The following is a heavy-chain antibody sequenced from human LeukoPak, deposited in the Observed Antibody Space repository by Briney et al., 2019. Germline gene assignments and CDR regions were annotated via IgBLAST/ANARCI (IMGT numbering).Heavy chain of an antibody. CDR3: ARQISSYDVVARLRAYHFDN. CDR2: IYYSGST. D-gene: IGHD3-16*01. CDR1: GGSISISHYY. Sequence: SETLSLTCTVSGGSISISHYYCVWVRQAPGKGLEWIRSIYYSGSTYYNPSLKSRVTLSVDTSKNQFSLKLSSVTAAETAVYYCARQISSYDVVARLRAYHFDNWGRGTLVTVSS. V-gene: IGHV4-39*01. J-gene: IGHJ4*02.